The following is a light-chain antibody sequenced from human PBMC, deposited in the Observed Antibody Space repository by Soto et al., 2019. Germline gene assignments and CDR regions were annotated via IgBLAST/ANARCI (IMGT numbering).Light chain of an antibody. CDR3: SSYTSSSTPVV. CDR1: SSDVGGYNY. Sequence: QSALTQPASVSASPGQSITISCTGTSSDVGGYNYVSWYQQHPGKAPKLMIYDVSNRPSGVSNRFSGSKSGNTASLTISGLQAEDEADYYCSSYTSSSTPVVFGGGTKLTVL. CDR2: DVS. J-gene: IGLJ2*01. V-gene: IGLV2-14*03.